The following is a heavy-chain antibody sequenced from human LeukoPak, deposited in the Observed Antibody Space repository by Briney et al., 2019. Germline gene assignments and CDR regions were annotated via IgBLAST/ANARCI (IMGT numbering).Heavy chain of an antibody. V-gene: IGHV1-2*02. CDR1: GYTFTGYY. CDR2: INPNSGGT. D-gene: IGHD2-2*02. J-gene: IGHJ4*02. CDR3: ARARTSCYTGPFDY. Sequence: GASVKVSCKASGYTFTGYYMHWARQAPGQGLEWMGWINPNSGGTNYAQKFQGRVTMTRDTSISTAYMELSRLRSDDTAVYYCARARTSCYTGPFDYWGQGTLVTVSS.